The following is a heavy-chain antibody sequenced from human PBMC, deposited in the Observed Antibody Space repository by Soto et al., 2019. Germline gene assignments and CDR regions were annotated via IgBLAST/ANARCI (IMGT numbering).Heavy chain of an antibody. D-gene: IGHD3-10*01. CDR1: GYSFASYW. CDR3: ARRSYGSGSYPYYYGMDV. V-gene: IGHV5-51*01. CDR2: IYPGDSDT. Sequence: PGESLKISCRGSGYSFASYWIGWVRQMPGKGLEWMRIIYPGDSDTRYSPSFQGQVTISVDKSISTAYLQWSSLKASDTAMYYCARRSYGSGSYPYYYGMDVWGQGTTVTVSS. J-gene: IGHJ6*02.